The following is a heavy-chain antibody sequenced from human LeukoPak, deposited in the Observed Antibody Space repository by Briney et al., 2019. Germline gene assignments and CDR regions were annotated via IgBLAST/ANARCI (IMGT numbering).Heavy chain of an antibody. D-gene: IGHD2-2*02. V-gene: IGHV1-3*01. CDR2: INAGNGNT. CDR3: ARGYCSSTSCYRYWFDP. Sequence: ASVKVSRKASGYTFTSYAMHWVRQAPGQRLEWMGWINAGNGNTKYSQKFQGRVTITRDTSASTAYMELSSLRSEDTAVYYCARGYCSSTSCYRYWFDPWGQGTLVTVSS. CDR1: GYTFTSYA. J-gene: IGHJ5*02.